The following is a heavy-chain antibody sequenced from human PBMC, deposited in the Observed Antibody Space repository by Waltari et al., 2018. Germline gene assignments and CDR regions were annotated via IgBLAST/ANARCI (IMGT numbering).Heavy chain of an antibody. V-gene: IGHV1-69-2*01. CDR1: GYTFTDYY. CDR3: ATSTPEGDIVATYFDY. J-gene: IGHJ4*02. CDR2: VDPEDGET. Sequence: EVQLVQSGAEVKKPGATVKISCKVSGYTFTDYYMHWVQKAPGKGLEWMGLVDPEDGETIYAEKFPGRVTITADTSTDTAYMELSSLRSEDTAVYYCATSTPEGDIVATYFDYWGQGTLVTVSS. D-gene: IGHD5-12*01.